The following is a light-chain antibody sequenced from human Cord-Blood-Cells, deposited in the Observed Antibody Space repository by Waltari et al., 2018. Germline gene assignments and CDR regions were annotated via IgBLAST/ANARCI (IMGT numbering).Light chain of an antibody. V-gene: IGLV2-14*01. J-gene: IGLJ3*02. CDR3: SSYTSSSTWV. CDR2: DGS. Sequence: QSPLTQPASVSGSPGHALNIPCTGPSSDFGGYNYFSWYQQHPGKAPKLMIYDGSNRPSGVSNRFSGSKSGNTASLTISGLQAEDEADYYCSSYTSSSTWVFGGGTKLTVL. CDR1: SSDFGGYNY.